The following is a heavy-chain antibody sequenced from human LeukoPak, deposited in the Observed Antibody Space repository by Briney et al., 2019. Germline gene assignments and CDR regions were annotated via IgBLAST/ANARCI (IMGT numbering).Heavy chain of an antibody. V-gene: IGHV3-21*01. Sequence: PGGALKLSCAASGFTFSDYTMKWVRLAPGKGLEWVSAISGSSNYIYYADSVKGRFTISRGNAKNSLYLQMNSLRVEDTAVYYCARDESGDNDAFDIWGQGTMVAVSS. J-gene: IGHJ3*02. CDR3: ARDESGDNDAFDI. D-gene: IGHD2-21*01. CDR1: GFTFSDYT. CDR2: ISGSSNYI.